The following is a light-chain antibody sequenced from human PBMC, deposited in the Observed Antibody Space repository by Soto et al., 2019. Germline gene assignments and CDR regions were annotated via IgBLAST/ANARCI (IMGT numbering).Light chain of an antibody. V-gene: IGLV2-14*01. CDR2: EAT. Sequence: QSVLTQPASVFGSPGQSITISCTGTSSDVGGYNFVSWYQQLPGKAPKLMIYEATNRPSGVSDRFSGPKAGITASLTISGLQAADEAEYFCVSYKTDDTFVFGTGTKVTVL. CDR3: VSYKTDDTFV. CDR1: SSDVGGYNF. J-gene: IGLJ1*01.